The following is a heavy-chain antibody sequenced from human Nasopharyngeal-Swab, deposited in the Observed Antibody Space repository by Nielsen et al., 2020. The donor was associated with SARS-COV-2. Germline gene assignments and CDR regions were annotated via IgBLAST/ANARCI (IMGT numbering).Heavy chain of an antibody. D-gene: IGHD6-19*01. J-gene: IGHJ4*02. V-gene: IGHV3-9*01. CDR3: AKDILSISSSGWSAFDY. Sequence: GGSLRLSCAASAFTFSSYSMNWVRQAPGKGLEWVSGISWNSGSIGYADSVKGRFTISRDNAKNSLYLQMNSLRAEDTALYYCAKDILSISSSGWSAFDYWGQGTLVTVSS. CDR2: ISWNSGSI. CDR1: AFTFSSYS.